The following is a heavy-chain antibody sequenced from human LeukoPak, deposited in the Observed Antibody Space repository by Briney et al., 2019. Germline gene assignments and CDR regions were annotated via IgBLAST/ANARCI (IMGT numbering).Heavy chain of an antibody. CDR2: ISSSSSYI. Sequence: GGSLRLSCAASGFTFSSYSMNWVRQAPGKGREGVSSISSSSSYIYYADSVKGRFTISRDNAKNTLYLQMNSVRAEDTAVYYCASDEVAENFFDYWGQGTLVTVSS. V-gene: IGHV3-21*01. D-gene: IGHD2-15*01. CDR1: GFTFSSYS. CDR3: ASDEVAENFFDY. J-gene: IGHJ4*02.